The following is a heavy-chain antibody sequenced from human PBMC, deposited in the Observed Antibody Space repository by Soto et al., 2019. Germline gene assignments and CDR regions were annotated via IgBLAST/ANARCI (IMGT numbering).Heavy chain of an antibody. CDR3: ARGGFEGSPCGGDCFTVDY. V-gene: IGHV3-33*01. Sequence: QVQLVESGGGVVQPGRSLRLSCAASGFTFSNFGMHWVRQAPGKGLEWLSIIWHDGSDKHYAGSVKGRFTVSRDNSKNTLYLQMNSLRDDDTGVYYCARGGFEGSPCGGDCFTVDYWGQGTLVTVSS. J-gene: IGHJ4*02. D-gene: IGHD2-21*02. CDR2: IWHDGSDK. CDR1: GFTFSNFG.